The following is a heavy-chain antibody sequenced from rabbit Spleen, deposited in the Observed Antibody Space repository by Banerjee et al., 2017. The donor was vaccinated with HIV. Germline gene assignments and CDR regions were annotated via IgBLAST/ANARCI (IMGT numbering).Heavy chain of an antibody. V-gene: IGHV1S7*01. CDR1: GFSFSSSDY. Sequence: QLKESGGGLVQPGGSLALTCKASGFSFSSSDYICWVRQAPGKGLEWIGYIDPVFGITYYASWVNGRFSISRENAQNTVFLQMTSLTAADTATYFCARDGAGGSYFALWGPGTLVTVS. CDR3: ARDGAGGSYFAL. J-gene: IGHJ4*01. CDR2: IDPVFGIT. D-gene: IGHD8-1*01.